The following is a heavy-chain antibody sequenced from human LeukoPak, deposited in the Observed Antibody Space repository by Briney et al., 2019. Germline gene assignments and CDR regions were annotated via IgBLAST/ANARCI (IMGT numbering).Heavy chain of an antibody. CDR3: ASTLRFLPYRRFDY. CDR2: IYQSGSGSS. CDR1: GGSIISSNYY. Sequence: SETLSLTCSVSGGSIISSNYYWGWIRQPPGKGLEWIVSIYQSGSGSSYYNPSLKSRVTISGDTSKNQFFLRLSSVTAADTAVYYCASTLRFLPYRRFDYWGQGTLVTVPS. J-gene: IGHJ4*02. D-gene: IGHD3-3*01. V-gene: IGHV4-39*01.